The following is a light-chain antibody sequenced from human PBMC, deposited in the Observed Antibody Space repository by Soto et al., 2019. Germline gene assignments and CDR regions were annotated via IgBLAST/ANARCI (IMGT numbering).Light chain of an antibody. V-gene: IGKV3-15*01. CDR3: QQYNKWPLT. J-gene: IGKJ4*01. CDR1: QSVYST. CDR2: GAS. Sequence: EIVMTQSPATLSVSPGERATLSCRASQSVYSTLAWYQQKPGQAPRLLIYGASTSATGITARFSGTGSATECTLTISSLQSEDSAVYYCQQYNKWPLTFGGGTKVEIK.